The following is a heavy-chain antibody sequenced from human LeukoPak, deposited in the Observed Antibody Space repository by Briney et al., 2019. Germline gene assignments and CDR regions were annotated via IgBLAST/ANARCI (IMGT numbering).Heavy chain of an antibody. D-gene: IGHD3-10*01. J-gene: IGHJ4*02. CDR1: EFPLSSYS. CDR3: ASNYYDSGSYRYYFDY. CDR2: ISSSSTYI. V-gene: IGHV3-21*06. Sequence: GRSLRLSCAASEFPLSSYSMNWVRQAPGKGLEWVSSISSSSTYIYYADSVKGRFTISRDNAKNSLYLQMNSLRAEDTAVYYCASNYYDSGSYRYYFDYWGQGTLVTVSS.